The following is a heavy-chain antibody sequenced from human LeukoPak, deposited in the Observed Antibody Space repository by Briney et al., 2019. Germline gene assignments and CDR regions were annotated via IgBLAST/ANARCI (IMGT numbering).Heavy chain of an antibody. Sequence: GGSLRLSCAASGFTFSSYSMNWVRQAPGKGLEWVSYISSSSSTIYYADSVKGRFTISRDNAKNSLYLQMNSLRAEDTAVYYCARESLYDYVWGSYRYLSYYGMDVWGQGTTVTVSS. CDR1: GFTFSSYS. CDR3: ARESLYDYVWGSYRYLSYYGMDV. D-gene: IGHD3-16*02. V-gene: IGHV3-48*01. J-gene: IGHJ6*02. CDR2: ISSSSSTI.